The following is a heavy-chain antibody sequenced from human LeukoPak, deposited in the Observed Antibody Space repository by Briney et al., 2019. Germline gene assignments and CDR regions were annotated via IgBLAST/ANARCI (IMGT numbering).Heavy chain of an antibody. V-gene: IGHV4-34*01. D-gene: IGHD3-22*01. Sequence: SETLSLTCAVYGGSFSGYYWSWIRQPPGKGLEWIGEINHSGSTNYNPSLKSRVTISVDTSKNQFSLKLSSVTAADTAVYYCARGHPRRGGSSGLFDYWGQGTLVTVSS. CDR1: GGSFSGYY. CDR3: ARGHPRRGGSSGLFDY. J-gene: IGHJ4*02. CDR2: INHSGST.